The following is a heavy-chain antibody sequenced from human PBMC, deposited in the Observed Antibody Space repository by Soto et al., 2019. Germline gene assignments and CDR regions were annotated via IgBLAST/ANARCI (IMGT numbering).Heavy chain of an antibody. CDR3: ARARATVTTERALGY. D-gene: IGHD4-17*01. Sequence: QVQLVQSGAEVKKPGASVKVSCKASDYTFYNYDITWVRQAPGQGLEWMGTTSVYNGNTNFAQSLQGRVTMTIDKSTATAYMELRSLTSDDTAVYYCARARATVTTERALGYWGQGTLVTVSS. CDR1: DYTFYNYD. V-gene: IGHV1-18*01. CDR2: TSVYNGNT. J-gene: IGHJ4*02.